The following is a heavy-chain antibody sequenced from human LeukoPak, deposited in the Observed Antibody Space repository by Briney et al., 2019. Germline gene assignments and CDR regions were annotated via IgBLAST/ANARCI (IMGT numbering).Heavy chain of an antibody. J-gene: IGHJ4*02. CDR3: AHILTGYYMDY. Sequence: ASVKVSCKASGYTFTSSGISWVRQAPGQGLEWMGWISAYNGNTNYAQKLQGRVTMTTDTSTTTAYMELGSLSSDDTAVYYCAHILTGYYMDYWGQGTLVTVSS. CDR1: GYTFTSSG. V-gene: IGHV1-18*01. D-gene: IGHD3-9*01. CDR2: ISAYNGNT.